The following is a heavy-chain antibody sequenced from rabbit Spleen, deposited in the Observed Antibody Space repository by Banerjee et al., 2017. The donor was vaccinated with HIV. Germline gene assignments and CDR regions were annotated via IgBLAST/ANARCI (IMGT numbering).Heavy chain of an antibody. CDR3: TRHLFSGVGWVFDL. J-gene: IGHJ4*01. Sequence: QQQLEESGGGLVQPEGSLTLTCTPSGFSFSSDYYMCWVRQAPGKGLEWIACIYTSSTGNTYYATWAQGRFTISKASSTTVTLQVTRLTAADTATYFCTRHLFSGVGWVFDLWGPGTLVTVS. D-gene: IGHD1-1*01. V-gene: IGHV1S45*01. CDR1: GFSFSSDYY. CDR2: IYTSSTGNT.